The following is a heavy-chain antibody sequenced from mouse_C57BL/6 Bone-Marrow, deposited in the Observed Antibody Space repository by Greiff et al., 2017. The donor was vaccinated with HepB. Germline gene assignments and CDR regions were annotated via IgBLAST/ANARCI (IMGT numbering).Heavy chain of an antibody. CDR2: IWSGGST. Sequence: QVQLKQSGPGLVQPSQSLSITCTVSGFSLTSYGVHWVRQSPGKGLEWLGVIWSGGSTDYNAAFISRLSISKDNSKSHVFFKMNSLQADDTAIYYCARKSNDWYFDVWGTGTTVTVSS. V-gene: IGHV2-2*01. D-gene: IGHD2-5*01. CDR1: GFSLTSYG. J-gene: IGHJ1*03. CDR3: ARKSNDWYFDV.